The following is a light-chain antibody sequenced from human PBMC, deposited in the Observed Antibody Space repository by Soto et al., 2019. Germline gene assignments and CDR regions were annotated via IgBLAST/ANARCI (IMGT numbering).Light chain of an antibody. CDR1: QSVSNNY. CDR2: GAS. Sequence: LTQSPCTLSLSPSERSTLSCRASQSVSNNYLAWYQQKPGQAPSLLIYGASNRATGIPDRFSGSGSGTDFTLTISRLEAEDFAVYYCQQYGSPGTFGQGTKVDI. V-gene: IGKV3-20*01. CDR3: QQYGSPGT. J-gene: IGKJ1*01.